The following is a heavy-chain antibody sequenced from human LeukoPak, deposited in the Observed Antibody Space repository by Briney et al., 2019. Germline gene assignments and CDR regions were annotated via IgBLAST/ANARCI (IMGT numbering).Heavy chain of an antibody. Sequence: GGSLRFSCAASGFTFDDYAMHWVRQAPGKGLEWVSGISWNSGSIGYADSVKGRFTISRDNAKNSLYLQMNSLRAEDTALYYCAKVVVSDDAFDIWGQGTMVTVSS. CDR2: ISWNSGSI. CDR1: GFTFDDYA. D-gene: IGHD2-15*01. CDR3: AKVVVSDDAFDI. J-gene: IGHJ3*02. V-gene: IGHV3-9*01.